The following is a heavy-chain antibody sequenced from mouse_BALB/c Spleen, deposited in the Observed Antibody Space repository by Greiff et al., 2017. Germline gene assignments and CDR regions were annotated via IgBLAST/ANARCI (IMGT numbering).Heavy chain of an antibody. D-gene: IGHD3-2*01. CDR2: ISTYYGNT. CDR3: ARGRGRQTVEAWFAY. CDR1: GYTFTDYA. J-gene: IGHJ3*01. Sequence: QVQLQQSGPELVRPGVSVKISCKGSGYTFTDYAMHWVKQSHAKSLEWIGVISTYYGNTNYNQKFKGKATMTVDKSSSTAYMELARLTSEDSAIYYGARGRGRQTVEAWFAYWGQGTLVTVSA. V-gene: IGHV1-67*01.